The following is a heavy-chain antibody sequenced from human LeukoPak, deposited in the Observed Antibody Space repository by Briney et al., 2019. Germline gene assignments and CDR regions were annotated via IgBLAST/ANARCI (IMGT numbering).Heavy chain of an antibody. D-gene: IGHD5-24*01. Sequence: GGSLRLSCAASGFTSTNYAMNWVRQAPGKGLEWISYIGIDSGNTNYADSVKGRFTISGDKAKNSLYLQMNSLRVEDTAVYYCARDYKYAFDNWGQGTLVTVSS. J-gene: IGHJ4*02. CDR3: ARDYKYAFDN. CDR1: GFTSTNYA. CDR2: IGIDSGNT. V-gene: IGHV3-48*01.